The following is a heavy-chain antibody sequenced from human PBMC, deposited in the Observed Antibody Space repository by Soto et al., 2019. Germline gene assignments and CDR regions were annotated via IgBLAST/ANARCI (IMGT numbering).Heavy chain of an antibody. J-gene: IGHJ5*02. CDR3: AIPDIVVVPAATHNWFDP. D-gene: IGHD2-2*01. V-gene: IGHV1-69*01. Sequence: QVQQVQSGAEVKKPGSSVKVSCKASGGTFSSYAISWVRQAPGQGLEWMGGIIPIFGTANYAQKFQGRVTITADESTSTAYMELSSLRSEDTAVYYCAIPDIVVVPAATHNWFDPWGQGTLVTVSS. CDR2: IIPIFGTA. CDR1: GGTFSSYA.